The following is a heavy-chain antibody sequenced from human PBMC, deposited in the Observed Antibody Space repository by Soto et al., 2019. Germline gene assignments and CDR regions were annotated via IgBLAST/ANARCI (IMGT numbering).Heavy chain of an antibody. D-gene: IGHD2-21*01. V-gene: IGHV4-30-4*01. CDR2: IYYSGST. Sequence: QVQLQESGPGLVKPSQTLSLTCTVSGGSISSGHYYWSWIRQPPGKGLEWIGYIYYSGSTYYNPSLKSRVTISVDTSKNQFSLKLSSVTAADTAVYYCARERDIVVVSRNAFDIWGQGTMVTVSS. J-gene: IGHJ3*02. CDR1: GGSISSGHYY. CDR3: ARERDIVVVSRNAFDI.